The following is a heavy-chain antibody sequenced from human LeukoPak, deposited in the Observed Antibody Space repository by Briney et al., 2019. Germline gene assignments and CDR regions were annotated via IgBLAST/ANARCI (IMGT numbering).Heavy chain of an antibody. CDR3: ATQIDYDFWSGYYGY. J-gene: IGHJ4*02. D-gene: IGHD3-3*01. CDR2: ISGSGGST. V-gene: IGHV3-23*01. CDR1: GFTFSSYA. Sequence: GGSLRLSCAASGFTFSSYAMSWVRRAPGKGLEWVSAISGSGGSTYYADSVKGRLTISRDNSKNTLYLQMNSLRAEDTAVYYCATQIDYDFWSGYYGYWGQGTLVTVSS.